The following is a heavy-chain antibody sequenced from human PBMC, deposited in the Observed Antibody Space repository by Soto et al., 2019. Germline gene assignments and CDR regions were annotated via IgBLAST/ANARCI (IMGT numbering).Heavy chain of an antibody. CDR1: GFTFSSYA. V-gene: IGHV3-23*01. CDR2: ISGSGGST. D-gene: IGHD3-9*01. CDR3: ARESWYYDISERAFDI. Sequence: GGSLRLSCAASGFTFSSYAMSWVRQAPGKGLEWVSAISGSGGSTYYADSVKGRFTISRDNSKNTLYLQMNSLRAEDTAVYYCARESWYYDISERAFDIWGQGTMVTVSS. J-gene: IGHJ3*02.